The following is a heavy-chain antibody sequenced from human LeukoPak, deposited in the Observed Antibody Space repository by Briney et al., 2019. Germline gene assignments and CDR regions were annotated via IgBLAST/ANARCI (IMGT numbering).Heavy chain of an antibody. CDR3: ARGRRGYSLSNYYYYMDV. CDR2: INHSGST. CDR1: GGSFSGYY. J-gene: IGHJ6*03. Sequence: PSETLSLTCAVYGGSFSGYYWSWIRQPPGKGLEWIGEINHSGSTNYNPSLKSRVTISVDTSKNQFSLKLSSVTAADTAVYYCARGRRGYSLSNYYYYMDVWGKGTTVTVSS. D-gene: IGHD5-18*01. V-gene: IGHV4-34*01.